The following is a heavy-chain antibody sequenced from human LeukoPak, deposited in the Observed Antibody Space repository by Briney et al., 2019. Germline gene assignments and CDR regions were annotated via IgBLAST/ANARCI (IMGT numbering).Heavy chain of an antibody. CDR2: IIPIFGTA. J-gene: IGHJ6*03. Sequence: GASVKVSYKASGGTFSSYAISWVRQAPGQGLEWMGGIIPIFGTANYAQKFQGRVTITADKSTSTAYMELSSLRSEDTAVYYCARDGEYSSSVSNYYYYMDVWGKGTTVTVSS. D-gene: IGHD6-6*01. V-gene: IGHV1-69*06. CDR1: GGTFSSYA. CDR3: ARDGEYSSSVSNYYYYMDV.